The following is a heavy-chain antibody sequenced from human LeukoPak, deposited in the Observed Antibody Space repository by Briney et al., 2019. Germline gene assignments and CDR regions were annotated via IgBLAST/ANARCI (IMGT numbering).Heavy chain of an antibody. CDR1: GFTFSSYW. V-gene: IGHV3-7*01. Sequence: PGGSLRLSCAASGFTFSSYWMSWVRQAPGKRLEWVANIKQDGSEKYYVDSVKGRFTISRDNAKNSLYLQMNSLRAEDTAVYYCARENSSGWYYYYYYMDVWGKGTTVTVSS. CDR2: IKQDGSEK. CDR3: ARENSSGWYYYYYYMDV. D-gene: IGHD6-19*01. J-gene: IGHJ6*03.